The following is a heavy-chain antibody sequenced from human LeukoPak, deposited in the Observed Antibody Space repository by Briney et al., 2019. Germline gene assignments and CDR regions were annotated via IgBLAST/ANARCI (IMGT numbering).Heavy chain of an antibody. V-gene: IGHV1-18*01. CDR2: VSAYNGNT. Sequence: ASVKVSCRACGYTFSGYGFSWVRQAPGRGRDWMGWVSAYNGNTIYAQSYQSRVTMTTDTSTSTAYMELRSLRPDDTAVYYCARGAGSYGDYSLWLGYWGQGTLVTVSS. J-gene: IGHJ4*02. CDR3: ARGAGSYGDYSLWLGY. CDR1: GYTFSGYG. D-gene: IGHD4-17*01.